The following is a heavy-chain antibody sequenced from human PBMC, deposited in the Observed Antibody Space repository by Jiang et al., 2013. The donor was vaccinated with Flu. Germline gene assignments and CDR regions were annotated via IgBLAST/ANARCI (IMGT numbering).Heavy chain of an antibody. CDR3: ARLEVGEQQLVRRYFDY. Sequence: LLKPSETLSLTCTVSGGSISSSSYYWGWIRQPPGKGLEWIGSIYYSGSTYYNPSLKSRVTISVDTSKNQFSLKLSSVTAADTAVYYCARLEVGEQQLVRRYFDYWGQGTLVTVSS. CDR1: GGSISSSSYY. J-gene: IGHJ4*02. V-gene: IGHV4-39*01. CDR2: IYYSGST. D-gene: IGHD6-13*01.